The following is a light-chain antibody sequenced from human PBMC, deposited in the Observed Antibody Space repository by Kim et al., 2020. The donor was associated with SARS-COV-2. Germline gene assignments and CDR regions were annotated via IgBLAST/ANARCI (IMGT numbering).Light chain of an antibody. V-gene: IGLV3-19*01. Sequence: SSELTQDPAVSVALGQTVRITCQGDSLRTYYASWYQQKPGQAPVVVISGKNNRPSGIPDRFSGSSSGNTASLTITEARAEDEADYYCNSRGSGGEYWVFGGGTKLTVL. CDR2: GKN. CDR1: SLRTYY. J-gene: IGLJ3*02. CDR3: NSRGSGGEYWV.